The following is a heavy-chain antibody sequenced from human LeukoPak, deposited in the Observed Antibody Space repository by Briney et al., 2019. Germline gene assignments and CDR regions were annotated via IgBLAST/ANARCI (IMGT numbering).Heavy chain of an antibody. Sequence: GGSLRLSCAASGFTFSSYAMSWVRQAPGKGLEWVSGISGSGGSTYYADSVKGRFTISRDNSKNTLYLQMNSLRAEDTAVYHCAKVPLGYSNYYWGQGSLVTVSS. V-gene: IGHV3-23*01. CDR3: AKVPLGYSNYY. CDR1: GFTFSSYA. D-gene: IGHD6-13*01. J-gene: IGHJ4*02. CDR2: ISGSGGST.